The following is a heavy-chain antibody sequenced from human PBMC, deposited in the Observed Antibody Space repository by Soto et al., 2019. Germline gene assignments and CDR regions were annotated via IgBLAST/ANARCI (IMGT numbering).Heavy chain of an antibody. J-gene: IGHJ4*02. CDR3: ARQLERRVGAASH. D-gene: IGHD1-26*01. CDR1: GFFFTDYF. Sequence: QVQLAESGGGLVKSGGSLTLSCSTSGFFFTDYFMSWIRQAPGKGLEWVSYISPSGDVTHYADSAKGRFTISRDNTKNSLFLQMSSLRDDDTAVYYCARQLERRVGAASHWGQGTRVSVSS. V-gene: IGHV3-11*01. CDR2: ISPSGDVT.